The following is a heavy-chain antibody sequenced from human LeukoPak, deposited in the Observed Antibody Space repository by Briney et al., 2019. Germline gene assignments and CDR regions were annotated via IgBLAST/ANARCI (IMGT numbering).Heavy chain of an antibody. CDR2: ISSSSSTI. V-gene: IGHV3-48*02. D-gene: IGHD2-21*02. CDR3: ARVPELCGGDCYSFFDY. Sequence: GGSLRLSCAASGFTFSSYSMNWVRQAPGKGLEWVSYISSSSSTIYYADSVKGRFTISRDNAKNSLYLQMNSLRDEDTAVYYCARVPELCGGDCYSFFDYWGQGTLVTVSS. J-gene: IGHJ4*02. CDR1: GFTFSSYS.